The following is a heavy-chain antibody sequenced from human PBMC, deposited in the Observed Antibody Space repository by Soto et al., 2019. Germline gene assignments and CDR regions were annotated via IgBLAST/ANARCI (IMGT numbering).Heavy chain of an antibody. D-gene: IGHD2-2*02. CDR3: ARQVPAAIRLGWFDP. J-gene: IGHJ5*02. CDR1: GDSINSPDYY. V-gene: IGHV4-39*01. CDR2: VYYRGSI. Sequence: PSETLSLTCTVSGDSINSPDYYWSWIRQAPGKGLELIGFVYYRGSIYYTPSFESRVTISVDTSKNQFSLKLSSVTAADTAVYYCARQVPAAIRLGWFDPWGQGTLVTVSS.